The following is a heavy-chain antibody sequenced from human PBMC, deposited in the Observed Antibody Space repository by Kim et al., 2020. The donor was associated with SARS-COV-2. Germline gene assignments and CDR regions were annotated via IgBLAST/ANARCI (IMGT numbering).Heavy chain of an antibody. CDR3: AYAYDGDWNVDR. Sequence: GGSLRLSCAASGLTFSNCWMSWVRQAPGKGLEWVANVSPNGGTEYYVDSVRGQVTISRDNARNTLYLQMNTLRAEDTAMYFCAYAYDGDWNVDRWGRGTLVTVSS. J-gene: IGHJ2*01. D-gene: IGHD5-12*01. V-gene: IGHV3-7*03. CDR1: GLTFSNCW. CDR2: VSPNGGTE.